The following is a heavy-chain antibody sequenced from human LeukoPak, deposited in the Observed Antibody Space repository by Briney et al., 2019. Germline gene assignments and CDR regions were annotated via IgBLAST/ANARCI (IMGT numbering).Heavy chain of an antibody. V-gene: IGHV5-51*01. J-gene: IGHJ6*02. CDR1: GYSFTSYW. D-gene: IGHD3-22*01. CDR3: ARVPGNDYYDSSVTGYYYYGMDV. CDR2: IYPGDSDT. Sequence: GESLKISCKGSGYSFTSYWIDWVRQMPGKGLEWMGIIYPGDSDTRYSPSFQGQVTISADKSISTAYLQWSSLKASDTAMYYCARVPGNDYYDSSVTGYYYYGMDVWGQGTTVTVSS.